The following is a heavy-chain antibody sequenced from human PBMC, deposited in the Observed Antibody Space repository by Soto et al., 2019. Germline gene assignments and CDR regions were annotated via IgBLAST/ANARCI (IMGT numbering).Heavy chain of an antibody. CDR2: ISGSGGST. D-gene: IGHD7-27*01. Sequence: EVQMLESGGGLVQPGESLRLSCAASGFTFSSYAMSWVRQAPGKGLKWVSTISGSGGSTYYAESVKGRFTISRDNSKNTLHLQINSLRAEDTAVYYCAKDRAEWGSYDYWGQGILVTVSS. CDR3: AKDRAEWGSYDY. V-gene: IGHV3-23*01. CDR1: GFTFSSYA. J-gene: IGHJ4*02.